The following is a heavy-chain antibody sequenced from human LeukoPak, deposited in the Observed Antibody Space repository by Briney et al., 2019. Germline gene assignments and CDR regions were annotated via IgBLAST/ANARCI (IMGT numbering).Heavy chain of an antibody. J-gene: IGHJ4*02. D-gene: IGHD3-22*01. V-gene: IGHV3-23*01. CDR1: GFTFSSYA. Sequence: PGGSLRLSCAASGFTFSSYAMSWVRQAPGKGLEWVSAISGSGGSTYYADSVKGRLTISRDNSKNTLYLQMNSLRAEDTAVYYCAKENYYDSSGYHLGDYWGQGTLVTVSS. CDR3: AKENYYDSSGYHLGDY. CDR2: ISGSGGST.